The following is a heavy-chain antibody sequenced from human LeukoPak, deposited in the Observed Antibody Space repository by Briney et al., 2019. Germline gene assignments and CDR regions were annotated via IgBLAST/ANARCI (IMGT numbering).Heavy chain of an antibody. D-gene: IGHD3-10*01. V-gene: IGHV3-74*01. CDR2: INSDGSST. Sequence: PGRSLRLSCAASGFTFSSYAMHWVRQAPGKGLVWVSRINSDGSSTSYADSVKGRFTISRDNAKNTLYLQMNSLRAEDTAVYYCARAEELLLWYGELLSSHYYGMDVWGQGTTVTVSS. CDR3: ARAEELLLWYGELLSSHYYGMDV. CDR1: GFTFSSYA. J-gene: IGHJ6*02.